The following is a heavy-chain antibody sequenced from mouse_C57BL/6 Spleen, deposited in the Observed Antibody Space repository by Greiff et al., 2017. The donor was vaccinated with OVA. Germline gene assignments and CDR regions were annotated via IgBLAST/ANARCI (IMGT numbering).Heavy chain of an antibody. D-gene: IGHD1-1*01. Sequence: EVKLVESGGGLVQPGGSLKLSCAASGFTFSDYGMAWVRQAPRKGPEWVAFISNVAYSIYSADTVTGRFTLSIENAKKTLYLEMSSLRSEDTAMYYCARHYYGSSYRYFDVWGTGTTVTVSS. CDR2: ISNVAYSI. CDR1: GFTFSDYG. CDR3: ARHYYGSSYRYFDV. V-gene: IGHV5-15*01. J-gene: IGHJ1*03.